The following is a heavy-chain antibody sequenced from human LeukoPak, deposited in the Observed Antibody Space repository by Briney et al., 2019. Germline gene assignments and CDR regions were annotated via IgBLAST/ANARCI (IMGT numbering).Heavy chain of an antibody. V-gene: IGHV3-53*01. Sequence: GGSLRLSCAASGFTVSSNYMSWVRQAPGKGLEWVSVIYSGGSTYYADSVKGRFTISRDNSKNTLYLQKNSLRAEDTAVYYCASVVAATHNWFDPWGQGTLVTVSS. CDR2: IYSGGST. J-gene: IGHJ5*02. CDR1: GFTVSSNY. CDR3: ASVVAATHNWFDP. D-gene: IGHD2-15*01.